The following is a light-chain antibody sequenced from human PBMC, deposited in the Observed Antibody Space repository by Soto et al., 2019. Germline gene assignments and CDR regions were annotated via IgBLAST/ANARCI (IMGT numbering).Light chain of an antibody. CDR3: QSYDSSLSGVV. CDR1: SSNIGAGYD. V-gene: IGLV1-40*01. Sequence: QSVLTQPPSVSGAPGQRVTISCTDSSSNIGAGYDVHWYQQLPGTAPKLLIYGNSNRPSGVPDRFSGSKSGTSASLAITGLQAEDEADYYCQSYDSSLSGVVFGGGTKLTVL. CDR2: GNS. J-gene: IGLJ2*01.